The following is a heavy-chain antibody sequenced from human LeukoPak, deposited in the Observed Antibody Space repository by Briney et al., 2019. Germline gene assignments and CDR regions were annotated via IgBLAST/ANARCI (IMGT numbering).Heavy chain of an antibody. D-gene: IGHD6-19*01. CDR3: AITWKVAGLDY. J-gene: IGHJ4*02. V-gene: IGHV3-21*01. CDR1: GFTFSSYS. Sequence: GRSLRLSCAASGFTFSSYSMNWVRQAPGKGLEWVSSISSSSSYIYYADSVKGRFTISRDNAKNSLYLQMNSLRAEDTAVYYCAITWKVAGLDYWGQGTLVTVSS. CDR2: ISSSSSYI.